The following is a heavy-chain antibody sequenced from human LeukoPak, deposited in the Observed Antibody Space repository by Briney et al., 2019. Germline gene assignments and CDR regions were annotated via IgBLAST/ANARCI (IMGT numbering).Heavy chain of an antibody. CDR2: ISGSGGST. Sequence: GGSLRLSCAASGFTFSSYAMSWVRQAPGRGLEWVSAISGSGGSTYYADSVKGRFTISRDNSKNTLYPQMNSLRAEDTAVYYCAKDQRVYAGAKDYWGQGTLVTVSS. CDR3: AKDQRVYAGAKDY. D-gene: IGHD2-8*01. J-gene: IGHJ4*02. CDR1: GFTFSSYA. V-gene: IGHV3-23*01.